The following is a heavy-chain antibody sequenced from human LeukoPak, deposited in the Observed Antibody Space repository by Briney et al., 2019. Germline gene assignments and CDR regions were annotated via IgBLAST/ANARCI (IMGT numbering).Heavy chain of an antibody. CDR1: GGSISSYY. Sequence: SETLSLTCTVSGGSISSYYWSWIRQPAGKGLEWIGRIYTSGSTNYNPSLKSRVTMSVDTSKNQFSLKLSSVTAADTAVYYCAREAATSPYYYYYYYTDVWGKGTTVTVSS. CDR3: AREAATSPYYYYYYYTDV. J-gene: IGHJ6*03. CDR2: IYTSGST. D-gene: IGHD5-12*01. V-gene: IGHV4-4*07.